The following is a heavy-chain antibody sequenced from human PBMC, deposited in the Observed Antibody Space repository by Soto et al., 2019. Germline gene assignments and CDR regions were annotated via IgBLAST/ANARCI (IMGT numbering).Heavy chain of an antibody. CDR3: ARHNYDSSGYYHYSYGMDV. CDR2: INHSGST. J-gene: IGHJ6*02. D-gene: IGHD3-22*01. Sequence: QVQLQQWGAGLLKPSETLSLTCAVYGGSGGSFSGYYWSWIRQPPGKGLEWIGEINHSGSTNYNPCPQSRGPISVDPSKNQFSLKLSSVTAADTAVYYCARHNYDSSGYYHYSYGMDVWGQGTTVTVSS. V-gene: IGHV4-34*01. CDR1: GGSGGSFSGYY.